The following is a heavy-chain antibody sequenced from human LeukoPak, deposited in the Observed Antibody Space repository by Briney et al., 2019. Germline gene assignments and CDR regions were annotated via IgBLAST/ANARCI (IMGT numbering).Heavy chain of an antibody. J-gene: IGHJ5*02. V-gene: IGHV1-8*03. CDR3: ARSWQQNWFDP. CDR2: MNPNSGNT. Sequence: ASVKVSCKASRYTFTSYDINWVRQATGQGLEWMGWMNPNSGNTGYAQKFQGRVTITRNTSISTAYMELSSLRSEDTAVYYCARSWQQNWFDPWGQGTLVTVSS. CDR1: RYTFTSYD.